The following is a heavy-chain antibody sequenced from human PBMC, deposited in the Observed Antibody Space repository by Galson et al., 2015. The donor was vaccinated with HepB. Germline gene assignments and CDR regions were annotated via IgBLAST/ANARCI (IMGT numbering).Heavy chain of an antibody. CDR1: GFTFSSYA. CDR3: ARDRDGSYAFDI. V-gene: IGHV3-30*04. J-gene: IGHJ3*02. CDR2: ISYDGSNK. D-gene: IGHD5-24*01. Sequence: SLRLSCAASGFTFSSYAMHWVRQAPGKGLEWVAVISYDGSNKYYADSVKGRFTISRDNSKNTLYLQMNSLRAEDTAVYYCARDRDGSYAFDIWGQGTMVTVSS.